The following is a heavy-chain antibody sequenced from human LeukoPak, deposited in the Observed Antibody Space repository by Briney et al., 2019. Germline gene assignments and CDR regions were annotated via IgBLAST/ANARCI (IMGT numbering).Heavy chain of an antibody. Sequence: GGSLRLSCGASGFTFKNVGMHWVRQAPGKGLEWVAFIRSDTTKKYYVDSVKGRFTVSRGNSKNTLYLQMNSLRAEDTAVYYCAKDLGWSGYYFDYWGQGTLVTVSS. CDR3: AKDLGWSGYYFDY. V-gene: IGHV3-30*02. CDR1: GFTFKNVG. J-gene: IGHJ4*02. D-gene: IGHD3-3*01. CDR2: IRSDTTKK.